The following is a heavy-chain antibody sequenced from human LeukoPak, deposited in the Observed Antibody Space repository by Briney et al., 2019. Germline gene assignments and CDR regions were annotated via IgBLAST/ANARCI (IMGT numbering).Heavy chain of an antibody. CDR3: AELGITMIGGV. CDR2: ISSSGSSI. Sequence: PGGALRLSCAASGFTFSSYEMNWVRQAPGTGLEWLSYISSSGSSIQYADSVKGRFTISRDNAENSLYLQMNSLRAEDTAVYYCAELGITMIGGVWGKGTTVTISS. V-gene: IGHV3-48*03. J-gene: IGHJ6*04. D-gene: IGHD3-10*02. CDR1: GFTFSSYE.